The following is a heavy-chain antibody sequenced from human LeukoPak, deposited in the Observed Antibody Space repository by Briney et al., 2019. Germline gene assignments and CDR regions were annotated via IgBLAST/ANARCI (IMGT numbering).Heavy chain of an antibody. CDR1: GLTFGNYG. V-gene: IGHV3-23*01. CDR3: ARDTSWRRTETNAFDM. J-gene: IGHJ3*02. Sequence: GESLRLSCVASGLTFGNYGMNWVRQAPGKGLEWVSSIGGSGSTTYYADSVRGRFTISRDSSKDTMYLQMNSLRAEDTAVYYCARDTSWRRTETNAFDMWGQGTMVTVSS. D-gene: IGHD4-17*01. CDR2: IGGSGSTT.